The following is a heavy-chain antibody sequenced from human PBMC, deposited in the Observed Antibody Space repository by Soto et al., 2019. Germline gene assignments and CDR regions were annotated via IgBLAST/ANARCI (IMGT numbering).Heavy chain of an antibody. J-gene: IGHJ6*02. V-gene: IGHV3-13*01. CDR1: GFTFSSYD. D-gene: IGHD3-22*01. CDR2: LGTAGDT. Sequence: PGGSLRLSCAASGFTFSSYDMHWVRQATGKGLEWVSALGTAGDTYYPGSVKGRFTISRENAKNSLYLQMNSLRAGDTAVYYCARGGGHYYDSIHYGMDVWGQGTTVTVSS. CDR3: ARGGGHYYDSIHYGMDV.